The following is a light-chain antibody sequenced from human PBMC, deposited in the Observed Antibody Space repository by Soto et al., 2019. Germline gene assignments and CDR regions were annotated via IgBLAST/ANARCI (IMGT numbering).Light chain of an antibody. CDR1: QGISSY. CDR3: QQLNSYLFT. CDR2: AAS. Sequence: DIQISQYSSAPASALWDGFRLPCLASQGISSYLAWYQQKPGKAPKLLIYAASTLQSGVPSRFSGSGSGTDFTLTISSLQPEDFATYYCQQLNSYLFTSGGGTKVDIK. J-gene: IGKJ4*01. V-gene: IGKV1-9*01.